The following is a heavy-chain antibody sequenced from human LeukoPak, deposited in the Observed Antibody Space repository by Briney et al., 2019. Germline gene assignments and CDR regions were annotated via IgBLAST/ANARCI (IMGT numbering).Heavy chain of an antibody. D-gene: IGHD3-10*01. CDR3: ARRGPDYYGSGSPLDY. V-gene: IGHV4-38-2*02. CDR2: TYHTGNT. CDR1: GYSISSGYY. J-gene: IGHJ4*02. Sequence: SETLSLTCTVSGYSISSGYYWGWIRQPPGQGLEWIGSTYHTGNTYYNPSLKSRVTISVDTSKNQFSLKLSSVTAADTAVYYCARRGPDYYGSGSPLDYWGQGTLVTVSS.